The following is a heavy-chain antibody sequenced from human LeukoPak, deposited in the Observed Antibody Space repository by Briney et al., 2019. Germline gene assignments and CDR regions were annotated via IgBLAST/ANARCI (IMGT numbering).Heavy chain of an antibody. CDR1: GFTFSSYG. CDR3: ARDFSLQLFDY. V-gene: IGHV3-33*01. D-gene: IGHD5-24*01. Sequence: GGSLRLSCAASGFTFSSYGFHWVRQAPGRGLEWVAVIWSDGSYKYYADSVKGRFTISRDDSKNTLYLQMNSLRAEDTAVYYYARDFSLQLFDYWGQGTLVTVFS. J-gene: IGHJ4*02. CDR2: IWSDGSYK.